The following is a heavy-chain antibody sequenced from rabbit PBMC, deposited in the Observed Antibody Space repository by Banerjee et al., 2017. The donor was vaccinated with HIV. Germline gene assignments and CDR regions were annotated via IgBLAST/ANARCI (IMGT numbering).Heavy chain of an antibody. CDR3: ARAYISSRGMDL. D-gene: IGHD1-1*01. CDR1: GIDFSSSYW. CDR2: INTSSGNT. J-gene: IGHJ6*01. V-gene: IGHV1S40*01. Sequence: QSLQESGGDLVKPGASLTLTCKASGIDFSSSYWICWVRQAPGKGLEWIACINTSSGNTVYATWAKGRFTISKASWTTVTLQMTSLTAADTATHFCARAYISSRGMDLWGQGTLVTVS.